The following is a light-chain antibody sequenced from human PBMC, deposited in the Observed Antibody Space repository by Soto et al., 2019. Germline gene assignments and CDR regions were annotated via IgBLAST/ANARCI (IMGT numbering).Light chain of an antibody. CDR2: GAS. V-gene: IGKV3-11*01. Sequence: EIVLTQSPATLSLSPGERATLSCRASQSVSSYLAWYQQKPGQAPRLLIYGASTRATGIAARFSGSGSGTDFTLTISSLEPEDFAVYYCQQRSKWPITFGQGTRLEIK. J-gene: IGKJ5*01. CDR3: QQRSKWPIT. CDR1: QSVSSY.